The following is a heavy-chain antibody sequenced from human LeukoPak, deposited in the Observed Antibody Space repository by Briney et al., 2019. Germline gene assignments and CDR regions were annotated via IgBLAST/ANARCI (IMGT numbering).Heavy chain of an antibody. J-gene: IGHJ6*03. CDR2: ISGSGGST. Sequence: PGGSLRLSCAASGFTFSSYGMSWVRQAPGKGLEWVSAISGSGGSTYYADSVKGRFTISRDNSKNTLYLQMNSLRAEDTAVYYCAKGSRRIAAAAHKFYYYYYYMDVWGKGTTVTISS. CDR3: AKGSRRIAAAAHKFYYYYYYMDV. CDR1: GFTFSSYG. V-gene: IGHV3-23*01. D-gene: IGHD6-13*01.